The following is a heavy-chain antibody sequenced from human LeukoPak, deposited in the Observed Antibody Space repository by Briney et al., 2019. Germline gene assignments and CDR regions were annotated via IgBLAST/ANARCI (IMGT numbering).Heavy chain of an antibody. D-gene: IGHD4-17*01. V-gene: IGHV4-30-4*01. CDR2: IYYSGST. CDR3: ARETPYGDYTYYFDY. J-gene: IGHJ4*02. CDR1: GGSISSGDYY. Sequence: PSQTLSLTCTVSGGSISSGDYYWSWIRQPPGKGLEWIGYIYYSGSTYYNPSLNSRVTISLDTSKNQFSLKLSSVTAADTAVYYCARETPYGDYTYYFDYWGQGTLVTVSS.